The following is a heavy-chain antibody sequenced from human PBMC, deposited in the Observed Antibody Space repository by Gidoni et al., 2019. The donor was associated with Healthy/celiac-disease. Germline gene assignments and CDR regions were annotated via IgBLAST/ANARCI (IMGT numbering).Heavy chain of an antibody. CDR3: VTKMDV. CDR2: INQDGSEI. Sequence: EVQPVESGGGLVQPGGSLRLSCVASGFTFGNYWMNWVRQAPGKGLEWVANINQDGSEIHYVDSVKGRFTISRDNAKTSLYLQMNSLRAEDTAVYYCVTKMDVWGQGTTVTVSS. D-gene: IGHD2-8*01. J-gene: IGHJ6*02. CDR1: GFTFGNYW. V-gene: IGHV3-7*01.